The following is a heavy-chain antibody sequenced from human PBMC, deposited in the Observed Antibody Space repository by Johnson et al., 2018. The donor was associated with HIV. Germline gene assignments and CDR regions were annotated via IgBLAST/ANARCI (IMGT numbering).Heavy chain of an antibody. CDR3: ARELGGSGLPFGAFDI. J-gene: IGHJ3*02. CDR1: GFPFSDYY. Sequence: QVQLVESGGGLVKPGGSLRLSCAASGFPFSDYYMTWIRQTPGKGLECLAYISTSGSSIYYTDSVKGLVTISRDNAKNSVYLQMNSLRAEDTAVYYCARELGGSGLPFGAFDIWGQGTMVTVSS. CDR2: ISTSGSSI. D-gene: IGHD6-25*01. V-gene: IGHV3-11*01.